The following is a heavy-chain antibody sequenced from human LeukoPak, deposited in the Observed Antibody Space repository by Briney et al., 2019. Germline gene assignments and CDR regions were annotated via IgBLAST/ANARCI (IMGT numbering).Heavy chain of an antibody. Sequence: GGSLRLSCAASGFVFRASYMSWVRKAPGKGLEWVATKKPDGSEKYHVDSVSGRFTISRDNTNDSLFLQMNSLRVDDTAVYYCVRGGTYWTVSWGQGTLVNVS. CDR3: VRGGTYWTVS. V-gene: IGHV3-7*01. CDR2: KKPDGSEK. J-gene: IGHJ5*01. CDR1: GFVFRASY.